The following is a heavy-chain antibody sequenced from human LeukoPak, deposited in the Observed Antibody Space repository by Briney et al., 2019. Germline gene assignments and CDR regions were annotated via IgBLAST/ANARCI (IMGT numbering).Heavy chain of an antibody. Sequence: SETLSLTCTVSGGSIRSSYYYWGWIRQPPGKGLEWIGSIYDSGSTYYNPSLKSRVTISVDTSKNQFSLKLNSVTAADTAVYYCACHGSYYTFDYWGQGTLVTVSS. CDR2: IYDSGST. CDR3: ACHGSYYTFDY. V-gene: IGHV4-39*01. J-gene: IGHJ4*02. CDR1: GGSIRSSYYY. D-gene: IGHD1-26*01.